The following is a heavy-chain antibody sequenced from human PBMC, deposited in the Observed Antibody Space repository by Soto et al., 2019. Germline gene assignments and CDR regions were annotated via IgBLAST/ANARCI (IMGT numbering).Heavy chain of an antibody. V-gene: IGHV1-18*04. CDR2: ISAYNGNT. D-gene: IGHD2-2*01. Sequence: RASVKVSCKASGYTFNSYGISWVRQAPGQGLEWMGWISAYNGNTNYAQKVQGRVTMTTDTSTSTAYMELRSLRSDDTAVYYCARDLEYQPQYPWDQGSLLTVSS. CDR3: ARDLEYQPQYP. J-gene: IGHJ5*02. CDR1: GYTFNSYG.